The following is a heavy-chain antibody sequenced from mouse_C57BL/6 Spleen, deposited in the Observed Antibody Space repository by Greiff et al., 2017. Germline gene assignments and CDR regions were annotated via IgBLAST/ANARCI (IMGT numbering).Heavy chain of an antibody. CDR1: GFTFSDYG. CDR3: ARNSFDY. V-gene: IGHV5-17*01. J-gene: IGHJ2*01. CDR2: ISSGRSTI. Sequence: EVNLVESGGGLVKPGGSLKLSCAASGFTFSDYGMHWVRQAPEKGLEWVAYISSGRSTIYYADKVKGRFTIYRDNANNTLFLQMTSLRSEDTAMYYCARNSFDYWGKGSTRTVCS.